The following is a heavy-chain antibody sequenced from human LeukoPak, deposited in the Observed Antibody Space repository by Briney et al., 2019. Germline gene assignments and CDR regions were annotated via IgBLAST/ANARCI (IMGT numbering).Heavy chain of an antibody. J-gene: IGHJ5*02. CDR1: GGSLSGYY. CDR3: ARAPHSWYQRGWFDP. CDR2: INHSGST. Sequence: SETLSLTCAVYGGSLSGYYWSWIRQPPGKGLEWIGEINHSGSTNYNPSLKSRVTISVDTSKNQFSLKLSSVTAADTAVYYCARAPHSWYQRGWFDPWGQGTLVTVSS. V-gene: IGHV4-34*01. D-gene: IGHD6-13*01.